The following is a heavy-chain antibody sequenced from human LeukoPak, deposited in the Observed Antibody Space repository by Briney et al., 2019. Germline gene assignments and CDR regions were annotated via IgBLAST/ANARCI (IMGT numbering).Heavy chain of an antibody. CDR2: LHSGGIT. V-gene: IGHV3-53*01. CDR1: GLNVSSNS. J-gene: IGHJ3*02. CDR3: ARQRCSSSTCHDDSFDI. Sequence: YPGGSLRLSCAASGLNVSSNSLTWVRQGPGKGLEWLSVLHSGGITHYADSVHGRFTISRDSSKNTVYLHMNSLRAEDTAVYYCARQRCSSSTCHDDSFDIWGQGTMVTVSS. D-gene: IGHD2-2*01.